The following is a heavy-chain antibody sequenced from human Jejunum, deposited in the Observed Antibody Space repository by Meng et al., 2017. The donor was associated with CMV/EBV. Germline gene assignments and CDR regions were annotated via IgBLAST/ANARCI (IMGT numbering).Heavy chain of an antibody. Sequence: YWLGWVRQMPGKGLEWREIIYAGDSDTRYGQYFEGQVTISVDKSIDTAYLQWSSLKASDTAMYYCARGAGRITNFGVVLSWFAPWGQGTLVTVSS. CDR2: IYAGDSDT. CDR1: YW. CDR3: ARGAGRITNFGVVLSWFAP. V-gene: IGHV5-51*01. J-gene: IGHJ5*02. D-gene: IGHD3-3*01.